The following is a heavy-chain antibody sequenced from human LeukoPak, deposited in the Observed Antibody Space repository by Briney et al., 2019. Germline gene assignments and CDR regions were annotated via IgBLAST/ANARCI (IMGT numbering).Heavy chain of an antibody. CDR3: ARDYLGGSSFDY. CDR1: GFTFSSYW. D-gene: IGHD6-13*01. J-gene: IGHJ4*02. Sequence: GGSLRLSCAASGFTFSSYWMSWVRQAPGKGLAWVADIKQDGSEKYYVDSVKGRFTISRDNAKNSLYLQMNSLRAEDTAVYYCARDYLGGSSFDYWGQGTLVTVSS. V-gene: IGHV3-7*01. CDR2: IKQDGSEK.